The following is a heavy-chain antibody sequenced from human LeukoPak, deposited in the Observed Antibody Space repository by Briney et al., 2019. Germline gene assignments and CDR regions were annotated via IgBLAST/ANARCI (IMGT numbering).Heavy chain of an antibody. D-gene: IGHD1-1*01. CDR1: GYTFTSYY. Sequence: GASVKVSCKASGYTFTSYYMHWVRQAPGQGLEWMGIINPSGGSTSYAQKFQGRVTMTRDTSTSTVYMELSSLRSEDTAVYYCARVRVPSAKTGTFDYWGQGTLVTVSS. CDR2: INPSGGST. CDR3: ARVRVPSAKTGTFDY. J-gene: IGHJ4*02. V-gene: IGHV1-46*01.